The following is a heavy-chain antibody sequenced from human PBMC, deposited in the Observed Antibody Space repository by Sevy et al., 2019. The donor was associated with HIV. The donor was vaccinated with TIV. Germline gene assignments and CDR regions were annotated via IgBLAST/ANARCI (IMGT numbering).Heavy chain of an antibody. V-gene: IGHV3-7*03. CDR3: ARESLAVAGWARRVFDI. J-gene: IGHJ3*02. CDR1: GFTFSSYW. CDR2: IKQDGSEK. Sequence: GGSLRLPCAASGFTFSSYWMSWVRQAPGKGLEWVANIKQDGSEKYYVDSVKGRFTISRDNAKNSLYLQMNSLRAEDTAVYYCARESLAVAGWARRVFDIWGQGTMVTVSS. D-gene: IGHD6-19*01.